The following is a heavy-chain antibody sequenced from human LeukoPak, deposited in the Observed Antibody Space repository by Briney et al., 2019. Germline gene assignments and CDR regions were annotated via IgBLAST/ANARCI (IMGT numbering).Heavy chain of an antibody. D-gene: IGHD3-3*01. Sequence: ASVKVSCKASGYTFTSYYMHRVRQAPGQGLEWMGIINPSGGSTSYAQKFQGRVTMTRDTSTSTVYMELSSLRSEDTAVYYCARASPLDYDFWSGYYHYYFDYWGQGTLVTVSS. CDR1: GYTFTSYY. J-gene: IGHJ4*02. V-gene: IGHV1-46*01. CDR3: ARASPLDYDFWSGYYHYYFDY. CDR2: INPSGGST.